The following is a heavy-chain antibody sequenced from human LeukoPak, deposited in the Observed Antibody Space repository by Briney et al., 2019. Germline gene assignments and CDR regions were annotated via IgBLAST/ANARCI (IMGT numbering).Heavy chain of an antibody. J-gene: IGHJ4*02. CDR2: SSSSSSTI. Sequence: PGGSLRLSCAASGFTFSSYSMNWVRQAPGRGLEWVSYSSSSSSTIYYADSVKGRFTISRDNAKNSLYLQMNSLRAEDTAVYYCATGSVRYSASWYSQEGDYWGQGTLVTVSS. D-gene: IGHD6-13*01. CDR1: GFTFSSYS. V-gene: IGHV3-48*04. CDR3: ATGSVRYSASWYSQEGDY.